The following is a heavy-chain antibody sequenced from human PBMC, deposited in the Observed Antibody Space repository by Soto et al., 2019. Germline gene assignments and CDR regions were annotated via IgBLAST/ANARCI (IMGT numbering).Heavy chain of an antibody. CDR1: GYTFTNNA. CDR3: TRDDYGTMYGRLDP. D-gene: IGHD4-17*01. V-gene: IGHV1-3*01. J-gene: IGHJ5*02. Sequence: QVQLVQSGAEVKEPGASVKVSCKTSGYTFTNNALHWVRQAPGRGPEWMGWINPLNGYTKYSERFQGRVSITRDTSASTAFMELRSLRSEDTAIYYCTRDDYGTMYGRLDPWGQGTLVTVSS. CDR2: INPLNGYT.